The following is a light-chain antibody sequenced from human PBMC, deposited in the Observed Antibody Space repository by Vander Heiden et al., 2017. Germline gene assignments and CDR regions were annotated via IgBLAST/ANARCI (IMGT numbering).Light chain of an antibody. CDR2: EAS. CDR1: QSVRIW. Sequence: DIQMTQSPSTLSASVGDRVTVNCRARQSVRIWLAWFQQKPGKAPNLLIYEASTLKSGVPSRFSGSGSGTEFTLTISSLQPDDFATYYCQQYYDYYTFGQGTKLEIK. CDR3: QQYYDYYT. J-gene: IGKJ2*01. V-gene: IGKV1-5*03.